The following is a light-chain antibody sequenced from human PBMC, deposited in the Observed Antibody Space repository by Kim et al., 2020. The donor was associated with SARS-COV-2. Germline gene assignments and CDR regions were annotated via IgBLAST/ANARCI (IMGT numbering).Light chain of an antibody. CDR2: DAS. V-gene: IGKV1-13*02. J-gene: IGKJ4*01. CDR3: QQFHSYPLT. CDR1: QGITNS. Sequence: SASIGDRVTITGRASQGITNSLAWYQQKSGTPPHLLIYDASTLQSGVPSRFSGSGSGTHFTLTINSLQPEDFATYYCQQFHSYPLTFGGGTKLEI.